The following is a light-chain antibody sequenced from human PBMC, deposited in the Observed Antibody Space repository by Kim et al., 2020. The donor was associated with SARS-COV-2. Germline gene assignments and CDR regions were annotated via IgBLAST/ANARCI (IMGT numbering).Light chain of an antibody. CDR3: AAWDDSLNGWV. CDR2: SNI. Sequence: QSVLTQPSSASGTPGQRVTISCSGSSSNIGINTVNWYQQLPGTAPEVLIHSNIQRPSGVPDRFSGSKSGTSASLAISGLQAEDEDDSYCAAWDDSLNGWVFGGGTKLTVL. CDR1: SSNIGINT. V-gene: IGLV1-44*01. J-gene: IGLJ3*02.